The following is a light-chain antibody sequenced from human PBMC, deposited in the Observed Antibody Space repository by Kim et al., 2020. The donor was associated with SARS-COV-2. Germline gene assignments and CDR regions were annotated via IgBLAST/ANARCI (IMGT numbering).Light chain of an antibody. J-gene: IGLJ3*02. CDR2: DTS. CDR3: LLSYSGARARV. Sequence: QAVVTQEPSLTVSPGGTVTLTCGSSTGAVTSGHYPYWFQLKPGQAPRTLIYDTSNKHSWTPARFSGSLLGGKAALTLSGAQPEDEAEYYCLLSYSGARARVFGGGTQLTV. CDR1: TGAVTSGHY. V-gene: IGLV7-46*01.